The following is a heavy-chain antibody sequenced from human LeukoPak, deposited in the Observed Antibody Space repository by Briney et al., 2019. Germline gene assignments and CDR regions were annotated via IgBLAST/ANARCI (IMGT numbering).Heavy chain of an antibody. Sequence: SVKVSFKASGGTFSSYAIGWVRQAPGQGLEWMGGIIPIFGTANYAQKFQGRVTITADESTSTAYMELSSLRSEDTAVYYCARDQGTIGGDGYNYWGQGTLVTVSS. CDR2: IIPIFGTA. D-gene: IGHD5-24*01. CDR3: ARDQGTIGGDGYNY. J-gene: IGHJ4*02. V-gene: IGHV1-69*13. CDR1: GGTFSSYA.